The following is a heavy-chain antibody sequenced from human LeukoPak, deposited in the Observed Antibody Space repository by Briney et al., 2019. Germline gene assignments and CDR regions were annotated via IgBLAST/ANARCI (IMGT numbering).Heavy chain of an antibody. Sequence: GGSLRLSCAASGFTFSSYEMNWVRQAPGKGREWVSYISSSGSSIYYAGSVKGRFTISRDNAKNSLYLQMNSLRAEDTAVYYCARDLTAAAGDYWGQGALVTVSS. J-gene: IGHJ4*02. CDR3: ARDLTAAAGDY. V-gene: IGHV3-48*03. CDR2: ISSSGSSI. CDR1: GFTFSSYE. D-gene: IGHD6-13*01.